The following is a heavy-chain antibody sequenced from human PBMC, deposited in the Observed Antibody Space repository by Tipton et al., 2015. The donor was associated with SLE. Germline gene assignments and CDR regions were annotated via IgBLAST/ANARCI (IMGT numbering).Heavy chain of an antibody. V-gene: IGHV4-4*07. Sequence: TLSLTCTVSSGSIGRYYCNWIRQPAGEGLEWIGRLYTSGSTIYNPSLKSRVTMSVDTSKNHFSLKLISVTAADTAVYYCAREFLNPVTTVHYYFDPWSRGTLVTVSS. CDR3: AREFLNPVTTVHYYFDP. CDR2: LYTSGST. D-gene: IGHD4-11*01. J-gene: IGHJ2*01. CDR1: SGSIGRYY.